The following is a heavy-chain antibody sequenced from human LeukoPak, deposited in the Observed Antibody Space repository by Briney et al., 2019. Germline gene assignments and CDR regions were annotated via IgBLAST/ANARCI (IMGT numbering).Heavy chain of an antibody. V-gene: IGHV3-23*01. CDR1: GFTFSSYA. CDR2: ISGSGGST. CDR3: AKDSDRDNYYDSSGHFDY. Sequence: GGSLRLSCAASGFTFSSYAMSWVRQAPGKGLEWVSAISGSGGSTYYADSVKGRFTISRDNSKNTLYLQMNSLRAEDTAVYYCAKDSDRDNYYDSSGHFDYWGQGTLVTVSS. D-gene: IGHD3-22*01. J-gene: IGHJ4*02.